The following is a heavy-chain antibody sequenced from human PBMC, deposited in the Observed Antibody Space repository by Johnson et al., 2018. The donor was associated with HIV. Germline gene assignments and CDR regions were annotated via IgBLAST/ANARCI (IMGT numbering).Heavy chain of an antibody. V-gene: IGHV3-13*01. CDR3: ARGGAHDAFDI. Sequence: VQLVESGGGLVQPGVSLRLSCAASGFTFSSYDMHWVRQATGKGLEWVSAIGTAGDTYYPGSVKGRFTISRENAKNSLYLQMNSLRGGDTAVYYCARGGAHDAFDIWGQGTMVTVSS. CDR2: IGTAGDT. J-gene: IGHJ3*02. CDR1: GFTFSSYD. D-gene: IGHD3-16*01.